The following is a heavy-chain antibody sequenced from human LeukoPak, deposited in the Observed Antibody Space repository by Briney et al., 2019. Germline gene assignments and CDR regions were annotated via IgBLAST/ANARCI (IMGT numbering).Heavy chain of an antibody. CDR3: ARARLDSSGRFDY. V-gene: IGHV4-34*01. Sequence: SETLSLTCAVYGESFSGYYWSWMRQPPGKGLEWIGEINHSGRTNYNPSLKSRVTISKDTSKTQFSLRLSSVTAADTAVYYCARARLDSSGRFDYWGQGTLVTVSS. D-gene: IGHD3-22*01. J-gene: IGHJ4*02. CDR2: INHSGRT. CDR1: GESFSGYY.